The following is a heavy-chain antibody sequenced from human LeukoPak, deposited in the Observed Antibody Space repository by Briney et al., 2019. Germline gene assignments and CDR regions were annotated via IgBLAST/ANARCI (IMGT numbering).Heavy chain of an antibody. CDR1: GFTFSSYS. V-gene: IGHV3-21*01. J-gene: IGHJ4*02. CDR2: ISSSSSYI. Sequence: GGSLRLSCAASGFTFSSYSMNWVRQAPGKGLEWVSSISSSSSYIYYADSVKGRFTISRDNAKNSLYLQMNSLRAEDTAVYYCARDSRGITMISHQGFDYWGQGTLVTVSS. D-gene: IGHD3-22*01. CDR3: ARDSRGITMISHQGFDY.